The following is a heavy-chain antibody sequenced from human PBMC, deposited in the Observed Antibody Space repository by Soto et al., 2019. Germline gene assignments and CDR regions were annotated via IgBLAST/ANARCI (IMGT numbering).Heavy chain of an antibody. CDR1: GDSISSADYY. Sequence: PSETLSLTCTVSGDSISSADYYWSWIRQTPGKGLEWIGHIFYSGTTYYNPSLKSRLTISVDTSKNHFSLRLTSATAADTAVYYCARDLWVEPELYYYGMDVCGQGTTVTVSS. CDR2: IFYSGTT. D-gene: IGHD1-1*01. J-gene: IGHJ6*02. CDR3: ARDLWVEPELYYYGMDV. V-gene: IGHV4-30-4*01.